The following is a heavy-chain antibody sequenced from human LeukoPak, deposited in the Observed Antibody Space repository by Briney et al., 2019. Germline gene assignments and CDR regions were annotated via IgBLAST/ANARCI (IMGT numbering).Heavy chain of an antibody. CDR1: GFTFSSHW. CDR2: INTDGSRK. Sequence: PGESLRLSCAASGFTFSSHWMKWVRQVRGKGLVWVTSINTDGSRKVYADSVKSRFTTSRDNARHTLFLQINSLRDEDTAVYYCLRGYYVLDDWGQGTLVTVSA. CDR3: LRGYYVLDD. V-gene: IGHV3-74*03. J-gene: IGHJ4*02. D-gene: IGHD2-15*01.